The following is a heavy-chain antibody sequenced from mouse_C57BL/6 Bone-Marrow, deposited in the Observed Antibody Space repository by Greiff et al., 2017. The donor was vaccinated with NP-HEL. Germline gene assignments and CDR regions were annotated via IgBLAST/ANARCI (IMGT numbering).Heavy chain of an antibody. CDR3: ARRPIYYYGSSFYFDY. V-gene: IGHV1-58*01. CDR2: IYIGNGYT. Sequence: VQLQQSGAELVRPGSSVKMSCKTSGYTFTSYGINWVKQRPGQGLEWIGYIYIGNGYTEYNEKFKGKATLTSDTSSSTAYMQLSSLTSEDSAIYFCARRPIYYYGSSFYFDYWGQGTTLTVSS. D-gene: IGHD1-1*01. J-gene: IGHJ2*01. CDR1: GYTFTSYG.